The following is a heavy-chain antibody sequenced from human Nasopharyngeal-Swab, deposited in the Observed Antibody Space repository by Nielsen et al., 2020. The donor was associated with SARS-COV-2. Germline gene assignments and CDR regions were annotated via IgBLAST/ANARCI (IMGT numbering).Heavy chain of an antibody. J-gene: IGHJ4*02. V-gene: IGHV3-53*03. CDR3: ARATDY. Sequence: WIRQPPGKGLEWVSVIYSGGSTYYADSVKGRFTISRDNSKNTPYLQMNSLRAEDTAVYYCARATDYWGQGTLVTVSS. CDR2: IYSGGST.